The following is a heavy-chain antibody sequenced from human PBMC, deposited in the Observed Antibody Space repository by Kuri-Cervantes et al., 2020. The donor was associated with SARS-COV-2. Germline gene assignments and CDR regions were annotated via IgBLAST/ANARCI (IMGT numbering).Heavy chain of an antibody. D-gene: IGHD2-15*01. CDR3: ARVEGVHCTGGSCYGAWFDP. CDR2: IIPIFGTA. Sequence: SVKVSCKASGGTFSSYAISWVRQAPGQGLEWMGGIIPIFGTANYAQKFQGRVTISADEATSTAYMELTTLRSEDTAVYYCARVEGVHCTGGSCYGAWFDPWGQGTLVTVSS. CDR1: GGTFSSYA. J-gene: IGHJ5*02. V-gene: IGHV1-69*13.